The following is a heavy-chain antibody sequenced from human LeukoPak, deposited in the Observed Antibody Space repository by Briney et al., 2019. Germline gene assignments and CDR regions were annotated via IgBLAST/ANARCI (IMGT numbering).Heavy chain of an antibody. V-gene: IGHV4-59*11. Sequence: SETLSLTCTVSGASIRSHQWTWIRQPPGKGLEWIGNVSYVGRTSYSPSLKSRVTISLDTSKDQFSLEMNSVTAADTAVYYCARSGDSSAYYSFWGQGILVTVSS. J-gene: IGHJ4*02. CDR3: ARSGDSSAYYSF. CDR2: VSYVGRT. CDR1: GASIRSHQ. D-gene: IGHD3-22*01.